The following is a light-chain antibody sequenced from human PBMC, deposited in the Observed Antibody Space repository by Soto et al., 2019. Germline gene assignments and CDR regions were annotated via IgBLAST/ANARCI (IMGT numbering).Light chain of an antibody. Sequence: MTQSPATLSVSPGERATLSCRASQTVSSNLAWYQQKPGQAPSLLIYGASTRAPGVPDRFSGTGSGTEFTLTISSLQSEDFAVYYCQQYNNWPRTFGQGTKV. CDR1: QTVSSN. CDR2: GAS. J-gene: IGKJ1*01. V-gene: IGKV3-15*01. CDR3: QQYNNWPRT.